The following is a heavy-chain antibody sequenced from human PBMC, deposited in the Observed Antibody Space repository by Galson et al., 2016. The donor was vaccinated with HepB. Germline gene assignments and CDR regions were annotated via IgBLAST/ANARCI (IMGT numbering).Heavy chain of an antibody. V-gene: IGHV6-1*01. CDR3: TRGYMQNGMNV. Sequence: CAISGDSVTSDNTCWNWIRQSPSRGLEWLGRTYYRSKWFNDYADSVKSRITVTSDTSKNQCSLQLDSVTPDDTATYFCTRGYMQNGMNVWGQGTTVTVS. CDR2: TYYRSKWFN. J-gene: IGHJ6*02. D-gene: IGHD5-24*01. CDR1: GDSVTSDNTC.